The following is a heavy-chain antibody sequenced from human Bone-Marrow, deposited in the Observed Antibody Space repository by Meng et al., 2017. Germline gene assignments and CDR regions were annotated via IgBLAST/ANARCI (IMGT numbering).Heavy chain of an antibody. Sequence: HVPLQGSGQGLVNPSHPLALTWTVSGGSISSGGNYWSWIRQHSGKGLEWIGYIYYSGNTYYNPSLKSLVNISVDTSKNQFSLKVSSVTAADTAVYYCARGSTNWFDPWGQGILVTVSS. J-gene: IGHJ5*02. V-gene: IGHV4-31*01. CDR2: IYYSGNT. CDR1: GGSISSGGNY. CDR3: ARGSTNWFDP.